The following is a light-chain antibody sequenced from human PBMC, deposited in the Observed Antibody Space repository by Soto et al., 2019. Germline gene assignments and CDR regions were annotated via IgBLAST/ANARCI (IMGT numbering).Light chain of an antibody. CDR2: GNS. CDR1: SSNIGAGYD. J-gene: IGLJ2*01. CDR3: QSYDSSLSGSVV. Sequence: QAVVTQPPSVSGAPGQRVTISCTGSSSNIGAGYDVHWYQQLPGTAPKLLIYGNSNRPSGGPDRFSGSKSGTSASLAITGLQAEDEADYYCQSYDSSLSGSVVFGGGTKVTVL. V-gene: IGLV1-40*01.